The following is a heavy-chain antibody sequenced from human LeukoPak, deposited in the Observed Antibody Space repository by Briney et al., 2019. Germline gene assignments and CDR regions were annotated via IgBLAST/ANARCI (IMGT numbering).Heavy chain of an antibody. J-gene: IGHJ6*04. D-gene: IGHD3-10*01. V-gene: IGHV3-23*01. CDR2: VNGNGGST. Sequence: GGSLRLSCAASGFSFSTYAMSWVRQAPGKGLEWVSGVNGNGGSTSYADSVKGRFTIFRDNSKNTVYLQMNSLRVEDTAVYYCAKDRGVLLWPHGRAVWGKGTTVTVSP. CDR1: GFSFSTYA. CDR3: AKDRGVLLWPHGRAV.